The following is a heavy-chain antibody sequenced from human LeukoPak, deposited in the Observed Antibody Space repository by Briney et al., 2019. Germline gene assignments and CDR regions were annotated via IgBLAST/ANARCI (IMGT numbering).Heavy chain of an antibody. V-gene: IGHV4-4*02. CDR2: INHSGST. J-gene: IGHJ4*02. D-gene: IGHD5-12*01. CDR3: ARDATMMGNYFNY. Sequence: PSGTLSLTCAVSGGSISSSNWWNWVRQPPGKGLEWIGEINHSGSTNYNPSLKSRVTISVDTSKNQFSLKLSSVTAADTAVYYCARDATMMGNYFNYWGQGTLVTVSS. CDR1: GGSISSSNW.